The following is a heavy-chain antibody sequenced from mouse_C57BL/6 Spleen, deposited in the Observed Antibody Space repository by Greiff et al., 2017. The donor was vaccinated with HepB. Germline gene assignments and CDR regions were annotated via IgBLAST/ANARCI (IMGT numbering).Heavy chain of an antibody. CDR3: ARGEDGNPFAY. CDR2: IYPRSGNT. D-gene: IGHD2-1*01. V-gene: IGHV1-81*01. CDR1: GYTFTSYG. Sequence: VQLQQSGAELARPGASVKLSCKASGYTFTSYGISWVKQRTGQGLEWIGEIYPRSGNTYYNEKFKGKATLTADKSSSTAYMELRSLTSEDSAVYFCARGEDGNPFAYWGQGTLVTVSA. J-gene: IGHJ3*01.